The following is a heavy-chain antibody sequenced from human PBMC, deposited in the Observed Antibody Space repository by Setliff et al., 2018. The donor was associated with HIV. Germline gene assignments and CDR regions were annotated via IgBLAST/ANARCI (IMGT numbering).Heavy chain of an antibody. CDR1: GGTFSASG. V-gene: IGHV1-69*13. CDR3: ARGEGSGWDTVEANYYNLDV. J-gene: IGHJ6*02. CDR2: IIPAFGTA. D-gene: IGHD6-19*01. Sequence: GASVKVSCKSSGGTFSASGFSWVRQAPGQGLEWMGGIIPAFGTADYAQKFQGRVTITADASTSTAYMELISLRSEDTAVYYCARGEGSGWDTVEANYYNLDVWGPGPTVTVSS.